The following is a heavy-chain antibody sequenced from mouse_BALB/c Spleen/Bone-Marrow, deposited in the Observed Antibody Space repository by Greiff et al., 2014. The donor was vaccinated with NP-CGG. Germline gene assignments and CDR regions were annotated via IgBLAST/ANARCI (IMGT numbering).Heavy chain of an antibody. J-gene: IGHJ2*01. CDR1: GYTLTSYV. V-gene: IGHV1-14*01. CDR2: INPYNDGT. CDR3: AKGGNYRYDFDY. Sequence: VQLKQSGPELVKPGASVKMSCKASGYTLTSYVMHWVKQKPGQGLEWIGYINPYNDGTKYNEKFKGMATLTSDRSSSTAYMELSSLTSEDSAVYYCAKGGNYRYDFDYWGQGTTLTVSS. D-gene: IGHD2-14*01.